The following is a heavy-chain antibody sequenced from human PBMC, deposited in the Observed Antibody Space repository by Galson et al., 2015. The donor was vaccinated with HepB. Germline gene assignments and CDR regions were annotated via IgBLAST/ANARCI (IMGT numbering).Heavy chain of an antibody. CDR1: GGTFSSYA. D-gene: IGHD5-12*01. CDR3: ARDLDGYDLGAFDY. Sequence: SVKVSCKASGGTFSSYAISWVRQAPGQGLEWMGRIIPILGIANYAQKFQGRVTITADKSTSTAYMELSSLRSEDTAVYYCARDLDGYDLGAFDYWGQGTLVTVSS. CDR2: IIPILGIA. V-gene: IGHV1-69*04. J-gene: IGHJ4*02.